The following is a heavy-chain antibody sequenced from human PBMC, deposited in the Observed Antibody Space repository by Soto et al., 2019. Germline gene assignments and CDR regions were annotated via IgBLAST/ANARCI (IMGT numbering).Heavy chain of an antibody. CDR2: INAYNGNT. CDR1: GYSFTRYG. D-gene: IGHD3-16*01. J-gene: IGHJ6*02. CDR3: AMVDVYVTPSPQDV. V-gene: IGHV1-18*01. Sequence: GASVKVSXKASGYSFTRYGIGWARQAPGQGLEWMGWINAYNGNTNYAQNLQGRLTLTTDTSTTTAYMELRSLRSNDTAIYYCAMVDVYVTPSPQDVWGQGTTVTVSS.